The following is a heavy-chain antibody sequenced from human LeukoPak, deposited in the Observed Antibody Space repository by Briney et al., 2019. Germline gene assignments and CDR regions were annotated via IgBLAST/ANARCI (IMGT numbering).Heavy chain of an antibody. Sequence: SVKVSCKASGGTFSSYAISWVRQAPGQGLEWMGGIIPIFGTANYAQKFQGRVTITADESTSTAYMELSSLRSEDTAVYYCAREARYYDFWSGYRYYYYYYMDVWGKGTTVTVSS. V-gene: IGHV1-69*13. D-gene: IGHD3-3*01. CDR2: IIPIFGTA. CDR3: AREARYYDFWSGYRYYYYYYMDV. J-gene: IGHJ6*03. CDR1: GGTFSSYA.